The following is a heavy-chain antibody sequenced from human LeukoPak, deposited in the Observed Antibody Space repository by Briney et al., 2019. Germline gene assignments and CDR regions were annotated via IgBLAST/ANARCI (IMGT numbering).Heavy chain of an antibody. V-gene: IGHV3-21*01. D-gene: IGHD6-19*01. Sequence: GGSLRLSCAASGFTFSSYSMNWVRQAPGKGLEWVSSISSRSSYKSYVDSVKGRFTISRDNVKNSLYLQMNSLSAEDTAVYYCAKDLAVAGVFDYWGQGTLVSVSS. CDR3: AKDLAVAGVFDY. J-gene: IGHJ4*02. CDR1: GFTFSSYS. CDR2: ISSRSSYK.